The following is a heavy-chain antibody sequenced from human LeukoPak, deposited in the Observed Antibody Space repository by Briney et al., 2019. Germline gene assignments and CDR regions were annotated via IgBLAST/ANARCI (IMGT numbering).Heavy chain of an antibody. J-gene: IGHJ4*02. Sequence: SETLSLTCAVYGGSFSGYYWSWIRQPPGKGLEWIGEINHSGSTNYNPSLKSRVTISVDTSKNQFSLKLSSVTAADTAVYYCARGYGSLDYWGQGTLVTVSS. CDR3: ARGYGSLDY. CDR2: INHSGST. D-gene: IGHD4-17*01. V-gene: IGHV4-34*01. CDR1: GGSFSGYY.